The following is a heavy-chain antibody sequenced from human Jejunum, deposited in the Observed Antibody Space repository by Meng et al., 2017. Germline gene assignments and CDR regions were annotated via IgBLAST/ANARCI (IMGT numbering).Heavy chain of an antibody. V-gene: IGHV4-34*01. CDR2: VNRKGTT. CDR1: GASIGGYF. D-gene: IGHD5-12*01. J-gene: IGHJ1*01. Sequence: QVQLQQWGAGQLKPSGSLSVTCSVYGASIGGYFWSWIRQTPGKEPEWIGEVNRKGTTNYNPSLEGRVSISVDTSKNQFSLTLNSVTAADTAVYYCARPLGYNGVNLGFFQHWGQGTLVTVSS. CDR3: ARPLGYNGVNLGFFQH.